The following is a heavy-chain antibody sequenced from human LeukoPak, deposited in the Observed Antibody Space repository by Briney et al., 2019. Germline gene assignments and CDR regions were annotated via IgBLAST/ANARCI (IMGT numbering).Heavy chain of an antibody. CDR3: AKDRHAPGRYCSSTSCFPFDS. D-gene: IGHD2-2*01. CDR1: GFTFSSYS. CDR2: ISGSGGST. V-gene: IGHV3-23*01. Sequence: HSGGSLRLSCAASGFTFSSYSMNWVRQAPGKGLEWVSGISGSGGSTYYADSVKGRFTISRDNTKNTLYLQMNSLRAEDTAVYYCAKDRHAPGRYCSSTSCFPFDSWGQGTLVTVSS. J-gene: IGHJ5*01.